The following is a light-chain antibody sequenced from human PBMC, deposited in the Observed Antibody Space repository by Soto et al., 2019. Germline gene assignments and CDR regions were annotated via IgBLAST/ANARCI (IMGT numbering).Light chain of an antibody. V-gene: IGKV3-20*01. Sequence: EIVLTQSPGTLSLSPGERATLSCRASQSVSSSSLAWYQQNPGQAPRLPIYEASSRATGIPDRFSGSGSGTDFTLTIRRLEPEDFAVYYCQQYRTFGQGTKVDI. CDR1: QSVSSSS. CDR3: QQYRT. CDR2: EAS. J-gene: IGKJ1*01.